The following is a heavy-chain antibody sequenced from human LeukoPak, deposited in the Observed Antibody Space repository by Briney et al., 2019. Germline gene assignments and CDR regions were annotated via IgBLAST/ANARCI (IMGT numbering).Heavy chain of an antibody. Sequence: PSQTLSLTCTVSGVSISSYDYYWSWIRQPPGVGLEWIAYIYHSGSAYYNPSLRSRVTISVDTSMNQFSLRLSSVTAADTAVYYCARDPGYDSSGYYDYWGQGTLVTVSS. CDR1: GVSISSYDYY. CDR3: ARDPGYDSSGYYDY. CDR2: IYHSGSA. J-gene: IGHJ4*02. D-gene: IGHD3-22*01. V-gene: IGHV4-30-4*01.